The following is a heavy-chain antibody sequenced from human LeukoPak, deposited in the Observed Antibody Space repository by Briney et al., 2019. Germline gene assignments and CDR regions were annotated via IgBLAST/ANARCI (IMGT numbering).Heavy chain of an antibody. Sequence: ASVKVSCKASGYTFTSYDINWVRQATGQGLEWMGWMNPNSDNTGYAQKFQGRVTMTRNTSISTAYMELSSLRSEDTAVYYCARGEIDGDSFDYWGQGTLVTVSS. V-gene: IGHV1-8*01. CDR3: ARGEIDGDSFDY. J-gene: IGHJ4*02. D-gene: IGHD2-8*01. CDR1: GYTFTSYD. CDR2: MNPNSDNT.